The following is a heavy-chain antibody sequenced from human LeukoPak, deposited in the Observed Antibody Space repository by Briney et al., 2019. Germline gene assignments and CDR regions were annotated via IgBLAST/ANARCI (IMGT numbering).Heavy chain of an antibody. Sequence: PGGSLRLSCAASGFTLSSYGMHWVRQAPGKGLEWVAFIRYDGSNKYYADSVKGRFTISRDNSKNTLYLQMNSLRAEDTAVYYCASLVVVAAGGRFRDVWGKGTTVTVSS. J-gene: IGHJ6*04. V-gene: IGHV3-30*02. CDR3: ASLVVVAAGGRFRDV. CDR1: GFTLSSYG. D-gene: IGHD2-15*01. CDR2: IRYDGSNK.